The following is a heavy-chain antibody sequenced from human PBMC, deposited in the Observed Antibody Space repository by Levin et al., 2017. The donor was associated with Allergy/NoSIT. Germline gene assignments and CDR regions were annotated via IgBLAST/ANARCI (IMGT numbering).Heavy chain of an antibody. V-gene: IGHV4-61*01. Sequence: PSQTLSLTCTVSGGSVSSGSYYWSWIRQPPGKGLEWIGYIYYSGSTNYNPSLKSRVTISVDTSKNQFSLKLSSVTAADTAVYYCARATALYDSSGYYYVRRLDYFDYWGQGTLVTVSS. CDR2: IYYSGST. D-gene: IGHD3-22*01. CDR1: GGSVSSGSYY. CDR3: ARATALYDSSGYYYVRRLDYFDY. J-gene: IGHJ4*02.